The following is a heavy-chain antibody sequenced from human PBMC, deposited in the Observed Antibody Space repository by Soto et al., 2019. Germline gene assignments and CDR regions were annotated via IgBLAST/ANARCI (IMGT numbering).Heavy chain of an antibody. CDR3: ARGIYDSRIGGWYFDL. CDR2: IYSGGST. Sequence: EVQLVESGGGLVQPGGSLRLSCAASGFTVSSNYMSWVRQAPGKGLEWVSVIYSGGSTYYADSVKGRFTISRHNSKNPLYLQMNSLRAEDTAVYYCARGIYDSRIGGWYFDLWGRGTLVTVSS. J-gene: IGHJ2*01. V-gene: IGHV3-53*04. D-gene: IGHD3-22*01. CDR1: GFTVSSNY.